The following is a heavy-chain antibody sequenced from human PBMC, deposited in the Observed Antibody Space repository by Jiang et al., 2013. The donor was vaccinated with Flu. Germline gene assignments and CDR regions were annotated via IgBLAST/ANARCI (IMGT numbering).Heavy chain of an antibody. CDR2: ISGYNGNI. J-gene: IGHJ3*02. CDR1: GYTFPTYG. Sequence: SGAEVKKPGASVKVSCKASGYTFPTYGISWVRQAPGQGLEWMGWISGYNGNINYAQKLQGRVTMTTDTSTSTAYMELRSLRSDDTALYYCARDRYSGSYSDAFDIWGQGTMVTVSS. D-gene: IGHD1-26*01. V-gene: IGHV1-18*01. CDR3: ARDRYSGSYSDAFDI.